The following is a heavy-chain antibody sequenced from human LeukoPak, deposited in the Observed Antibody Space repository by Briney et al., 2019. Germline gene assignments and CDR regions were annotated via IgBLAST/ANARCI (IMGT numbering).Heavy chain of an antibody. J-gene: IGHJ5*02. CDR1: GYTFTGYY. CDR3: ARDSGYYQLGFDP. D-gene: IGHD3-3*01. V-gene: IGHV1-2*02. Sequence: ASVKVSCKASGYTFTGYYMYWVRQAPGQGLEWMGWINPNSGGTNYAQKFQGRVTMTRDTSISTAYMELSRLRSDDTAVYYCARDSGYYQLGFDPWGQGTLVTVSS. CDR2: INPNSGGT.